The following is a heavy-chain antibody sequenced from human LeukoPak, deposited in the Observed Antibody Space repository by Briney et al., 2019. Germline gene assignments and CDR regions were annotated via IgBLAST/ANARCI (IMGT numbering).Heavy chain of an antibody. J-gene: IGHJ4*02. D-gene: IGHD6-13*01. CDR1: GGSISSYY. CDR2: IYYSGST. CDR3: ARGDSSSWYEPVDY. V-gene: IGHV4-59*12. Sequence: SETLSLTCTVSGGSISSYYWSWIRQPPGKGVEWIGYIYYSGSTYYNPSLKSRVTISVDTSKNQFSLKLSSVTAADTAVYYCARGDSSSWYEPVDYWGQGTLVTVSS.